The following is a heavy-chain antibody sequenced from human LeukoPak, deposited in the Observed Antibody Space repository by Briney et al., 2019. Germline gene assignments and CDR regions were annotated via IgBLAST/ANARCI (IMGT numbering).Heavy chain of an antibody. D-gene: IGHD6-19*01. Sequence: ASVKVSCKASGYTFTSYYMHWVRQAPGQGLEWMGWINPNSGGTNYAQKFQGWVTMTRDTSISTAYMELSRLRSDDTAVYYCASGIAVAGTYYYYGMDVWGQGTTVTVSS. V-gene: IGHV1-2*04. CDR2: INPNSGGT. CDR3: ASGIAVAGTYYYYGMDV. J-gene: IGHJ6*02. CDR1: GYTFTSYY.